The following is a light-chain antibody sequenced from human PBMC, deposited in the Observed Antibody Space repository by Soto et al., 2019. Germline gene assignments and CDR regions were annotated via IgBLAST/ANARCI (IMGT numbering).Light chain of an antibody. V-gene: IGLV2-14*01. CDR3: CSYTSSTSPL. J-gene: IGLJ2*01. Sequence: QSGLTLPASVSGSPGQSIKISCTGSSSDAGGYNYVSWYQQYPGESPILVISEVSNRPSWVSNRFSGSKSGNSASLTISGLQAEDEADDYCCSYTSSTSPLFGGGTQLTVL. CDR2: EVS. CDR1: SSDAGGYNY.